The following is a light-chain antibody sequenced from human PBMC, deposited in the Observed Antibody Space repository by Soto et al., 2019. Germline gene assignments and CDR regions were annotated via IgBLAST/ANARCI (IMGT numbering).Light chain of an antibody. CDR1: TGAITSGHY. J-gene: IGLJ1*01. CDR2: DTS. V-gene: IGLV7-46*01. Sequence: QAVVTQAPSLTVSPGGTVTLTCGSSTGAITSGHYPHWFQQNPGQAPRTLIYDTSIRHSWTPARFSGSLLGCKAALTLADAQVDEDADYCCFVIYTVVGEVFGTGTKLTVL. CDR3: FVIYTVVGEV.